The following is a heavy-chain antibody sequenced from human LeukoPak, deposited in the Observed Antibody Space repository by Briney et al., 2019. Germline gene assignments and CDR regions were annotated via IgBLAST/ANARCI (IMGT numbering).Heavy chain of an antibody. CDR3: ARGQPPMVRGVIMPHYYMDV. CDR1: GGSFSGYY. D-gene: IGHD3-10*01. V-gene: IGHV4-34*01. J-gene: IGHJ6*03. Sequence: SETLSLTCAVYGGSFSGYYWSWIRQPPGKGLEWIGEINHSGSTNYNPSLQSRVTISVDTSKNQFSLKLSSVTAADTAVYYCARGQPPMVRGVIMPHYYMDVWGKGTTVTVSS. CDR2: INHSGST.